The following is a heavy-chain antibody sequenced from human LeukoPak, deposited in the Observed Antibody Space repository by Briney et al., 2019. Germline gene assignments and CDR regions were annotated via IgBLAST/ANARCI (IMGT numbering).Heavy chain of an antibody. D-gene: IGHD3-22*01. V-gene: IGHV4-39*01. Sequence: PSETLSLTCTVSGGSISSSSYYWGWIRQPPGKGLEWIGSIYYSGSTYYNPSLKSRVTISVDTSKNQFSLKLSSGTAADTAVYYCARQYYDSSGYYQGAFDIWGQGTMVTVSS. J-gene: IGHJ3*02. CDR1: GGSISSSSYY. CDR2: IYYSGST. CDR3: ARQYYDSSGYYQGAFDI.